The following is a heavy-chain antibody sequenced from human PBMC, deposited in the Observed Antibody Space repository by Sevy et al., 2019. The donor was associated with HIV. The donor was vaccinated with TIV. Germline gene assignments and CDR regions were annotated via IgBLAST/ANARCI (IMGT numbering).Heavy chain of an antibody. CDR1: GFTFFAYT. J-gene: IGHJ6*02. V-gene: IGHV3-30-3*01. D-gene: IGHD3-3*02. CDR3: ARDLASSGNGLDV. Sequence: GGSLRLSCAASGFTFFAYTMHWVRQAPGKGLEWVALISYDINNKYYADSVKGRFTISRDNSKNTRYLQMNGLGPEDTAVYYCARDLASSGNGLDVWGQGTTVTVSS. CDR2: ISYDINNK.